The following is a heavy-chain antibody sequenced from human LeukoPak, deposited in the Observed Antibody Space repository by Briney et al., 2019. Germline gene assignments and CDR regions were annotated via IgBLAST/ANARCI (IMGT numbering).Heavy chain of an antibody. Sequence: PGGSLRLSCAAYGFTFSSYEMNWVRQAPGKGLEWVSYISSSGSTIYYAASVKGRFTISRDNAKNSLYLQMNSLRAEDTAVYYCARVPHYDYVWGSYRYYYYYMDVWGKGTTVTVSS. V-gene: IGHV3-48*03. CDR3: ARVPHYDYVWGSYRYYYYYMDV. CDR2: ISSSGSTI. CDR1: GFTFSSYE. D-gene: IGHD3-16*02. J-gene: IGHJ6*03.